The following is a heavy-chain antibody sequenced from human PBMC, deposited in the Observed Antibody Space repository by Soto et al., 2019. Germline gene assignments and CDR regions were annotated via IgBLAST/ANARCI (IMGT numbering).Heavy chain of an antibody. CDR3: ATAVRSSSPHY. D-gene: IGHD6-13*01. J-gene: IGHJ4*02. V-gene: IGHV3-7*03. CDR2: INPDGSDK. Sequence: GGSLRLSCAASGFTFSTYWMSWLRQAPGKGLEWVANINPDGSDKYYVDSAKGRFTISRDNAKNSMYLQLNSLRDEDTAVFYCATAVRSSSPHYWCQGTLVTVSS. CDR1: GFTFSTYW.